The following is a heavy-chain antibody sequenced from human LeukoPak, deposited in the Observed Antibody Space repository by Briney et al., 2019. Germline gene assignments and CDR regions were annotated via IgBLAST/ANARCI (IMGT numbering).Heavy chain of an antibody. Sequence: PSETLSLTCTVSGGSISSGDYSWSWIRQPPGKGLEWIGYIYYSGSTYYNPSLKSRVTISVDKSKNQFSLKLSSVTAADTAVYYCARHRTWNGAFDIWGQGTMVTVSS. D-gene: IGHD1-1*01. V-gene: IGHV4-30-4*01. CDR1: GGSISSGDYS. CDR2: IYYSGST. CDR3: ARHRTWNGAFDI. J-gene: IGHJ3*02.